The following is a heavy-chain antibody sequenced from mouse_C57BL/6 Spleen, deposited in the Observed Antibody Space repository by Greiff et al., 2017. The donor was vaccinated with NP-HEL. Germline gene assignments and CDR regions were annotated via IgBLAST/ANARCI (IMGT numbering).Heavy chain of an antibody. J-gene: IGHJ2*01. CDR3: ARYWENYFDY. CDR2: IHPNSGST. CDR1: GYTFTSYW. Sequence: QVQLQQSGAELVKPGASVKLSCKASGYTFTSYWMHWVKQRPGQGLEWIGMIHPNSGSTNYNEKFKSKATLTVDKSSSTAYMQLSSLTSEDSAVYYCARYWENYFDYWGQGTTLTVSS. V-gene: IGHV1-64*01. D-gene: IGHD4-1*01.